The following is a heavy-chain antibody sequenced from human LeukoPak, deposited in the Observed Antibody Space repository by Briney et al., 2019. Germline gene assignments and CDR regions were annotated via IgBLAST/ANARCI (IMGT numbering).Heavy chain of an antibody. V-gene: IGHV1-3*01. D-gene: IGHD1-7*01. CDR1: GYTFTSYA. CDR3: ARGLNWNYGDYFDY. Sequence: ASVKVSCKASGYTFTSYAMHWVRQAPGQRLEWMGWINAGNGNTKYSQKFQGRVTITRDTSASTAYMELSSLRSEDTPVYYCARGLNWNYGDYFDYWGQGTLVTVSS. J-gene: IGHJ4*02. CDR2: INAGNGNT.